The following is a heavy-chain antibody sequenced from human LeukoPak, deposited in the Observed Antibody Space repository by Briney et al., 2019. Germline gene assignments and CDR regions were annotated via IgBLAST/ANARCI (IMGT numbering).Heavy chain of an antibody. V-gene: IGHV4-59*01. J-gene: IGHJ4*02. Sequence: PSETLSLTCTVSGGSISSYYWSWIRQPPGKGLEWIGYIYYSGSTNYNPSLKSRVTISVDTSKNQFSLKLSSVTAADTAVYYRARTVSGEHFDYWGQGTLVTVSS. CDR2: IYYSGST. CDR1: GGSISSYY. CDR3: ARTVSGEHFDY. D-gene: IGHD4-17*01.